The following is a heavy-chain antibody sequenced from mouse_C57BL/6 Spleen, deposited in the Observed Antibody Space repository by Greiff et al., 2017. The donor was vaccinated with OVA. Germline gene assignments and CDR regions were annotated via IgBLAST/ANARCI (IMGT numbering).Heavy chain of an antibody. CDR1: GYTFTSYW. CDR2: IDPSDSDT. Sequence: QVQLQQPGAELVRPGSSVKLSCKASGYTFTSYWMHWVKQRPIQGLEWIGNIDPSDSDTHYNQKFKDKATLTVDHSSSTAYMPLSSLTSEDSAVYYCARHESRYYYGSSYDPMAYWGQGTLVTVSA. V-gene: IGHV1-52*01. J-gene: IGHJ3*01. D-gene: IGHD1-1*01. CDR3: ARHESRYYYGSSYDPMAY.